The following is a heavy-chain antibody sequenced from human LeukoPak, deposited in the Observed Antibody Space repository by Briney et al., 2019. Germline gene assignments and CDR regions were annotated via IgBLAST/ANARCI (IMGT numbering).Heavy chain of an antibody. CDR1: GYTFTGYY. CDR3: AREGDSCGYYYVY. D-gene: IGHD3-22*01. CDR2: INPNSGGT. Sequence: ASVKVSCKASGYTFTGYYMHWVRQAPGQGLEWMGWINPNSGGTNYAQKFQGRVTMTRDTSISTAYMELSRLRSDDTAVYYCAREGDSCGYYYVYWGQGTLVTVSS. J-gene: IGHJ4*02. V-gene: IGHV1-2*02.